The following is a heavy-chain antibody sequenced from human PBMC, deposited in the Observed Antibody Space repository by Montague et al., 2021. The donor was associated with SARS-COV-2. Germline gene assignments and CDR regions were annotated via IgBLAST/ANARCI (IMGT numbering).Heavy chain of an antibody. J-gene: IGHJ4*02. CDR3: AVAGSPPTYYFDY. D-gene: IGHD1-26*01. Sequence: QSGAEVKKPGESLKISCQGSGYRFSNYWIAWVRQTPGRGLEWMGVIYPGDSDTRYSPSFQGQVTISADKSISAAYLQWNSLKASDTAMYYCAVAGSPPTYYFDYWGQGTLVTVSS. V-gene: IGHV5-51*03. CDR2: IYPGDSDT. CDR1: GYRFSNYW.